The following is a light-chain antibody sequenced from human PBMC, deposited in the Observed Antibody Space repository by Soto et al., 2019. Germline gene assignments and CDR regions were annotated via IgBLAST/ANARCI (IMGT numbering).Light chain of an antibody. CDR1: QAIKNY. Sequence: DIQMTQSPSSLSATVGARVTITSRASQAIKNYLAWYQQKPGKVPKLLVFAASTLQSGVPSRFSGSGSGAEFTLTISSLQPEDVETYYCQKYNSAPLTFGPGTKVDIK. CDR2: AAS. J-gene: IGKJ3*01. V-gene: IGKV1-27*01. CDR3: QKYNSAPLT.